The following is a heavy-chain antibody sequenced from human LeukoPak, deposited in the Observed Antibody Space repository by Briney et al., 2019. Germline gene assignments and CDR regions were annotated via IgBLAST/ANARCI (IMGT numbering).Heavy chain of an antibody. CDR2: IKQDGSEK. D-gene: IGHD5-18*01. CDR3: ATHSYGPYYFDY. CDR1: GFTFSSYW. Sequence: GGSLRLSCAASGFTFSSYWMSWVRQAPGKGLEWVANIKQDGSEKYYVDSVKGRFTISRDNAKNSLYLQLNSLRAEDTAVYYCATHSYGPYYFDYWGQGTLVTVSS. J-gene: IGHJ4*02. V-gene: IGHV3-7*01.